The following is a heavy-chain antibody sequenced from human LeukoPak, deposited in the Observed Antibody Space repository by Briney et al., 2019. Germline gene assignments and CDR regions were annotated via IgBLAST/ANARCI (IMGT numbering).Heavy chain of an antibody. CDR3: AKGAPWYFDL. V-gene: IGHV3-30*18. CDR1: GFTFSSYW. CDR2: ISYDGSNK. J-gene: IGHJ2*01. Sequence: PGGVLRLSCAASGFTFSSYWMSWVRQAPGKGLEWVAVISYDGSNKYYADSVKGRFTISRDNSKNTLHLQMNSLRAEDTAVYYCAKGAPWYFDLWGRGTLVTVSS.